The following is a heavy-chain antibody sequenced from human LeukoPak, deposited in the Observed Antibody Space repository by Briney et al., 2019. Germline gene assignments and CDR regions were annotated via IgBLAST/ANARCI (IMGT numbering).Heavy chain of an antibody. CDR1: GYTFTSYY. CDR3: ARVSDAVPAATAPFDY. Sequence: ASVKVSCKASGYTFTSYYMHWVRQAPGQGLEWMGIINPSGGSTSYAQKFQCRVTMTRDTSTSTVYMELSSLRSEDTAVYYCARVSDAVPAATAPFDYWGQGTLVTVSS. J-gene: IGHJ4*02. V-gene: IGHV1-46*01. CDR2: INPSGGST. D-gene: IGHD2-2*01.